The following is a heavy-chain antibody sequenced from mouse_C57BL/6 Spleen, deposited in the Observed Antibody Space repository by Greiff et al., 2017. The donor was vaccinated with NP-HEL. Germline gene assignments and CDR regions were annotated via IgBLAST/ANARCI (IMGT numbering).Heavy chain of an antibody. J-gene: IGHJ3*01. CDR3: TRGGYYGSSYVWFAY. Sequence: VQLQQSGAELVRPGASVTLSCKASGYTFTDYEMHWVKQTPVHGLEWIGAIDPETGGTAYNQKFKGKAILTADKSSSTAYMELRSLTSEDSAVYYWTRGGYYGSSYVWFAYWGQGTLVTVSA. D-gene: IGHD1-1*01. V-gene: IGHV1-15*01. CDR1: GYTFTDYE. CDR2: IDPETGGT.